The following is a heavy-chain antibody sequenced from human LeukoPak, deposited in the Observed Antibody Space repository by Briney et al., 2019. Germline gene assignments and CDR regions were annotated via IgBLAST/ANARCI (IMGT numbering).Heavy chain of an antibody. CDR2: ISSSSSTI. Sequence: GGSLRLSCAASGFTFSSYSMNXVRQAPGKGLEWVSYISSSSSTITYADSVRGRFTISRDNAKNSLCLQMNSLRDEDTAVYYCARDQAYAFDIWGHGTMVTVSS. CDR3: ARDQAYAFDI. V-gene: IGHV3-48*02. J-gene: IGHJ3*02. CDR1: GFTFSSYS.